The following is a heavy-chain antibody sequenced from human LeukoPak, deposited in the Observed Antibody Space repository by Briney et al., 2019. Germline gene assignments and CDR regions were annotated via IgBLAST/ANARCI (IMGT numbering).Heavy chain of an antibody. Sequence: KTGGSLRLSCAASGFTFGTYSMNWVRQAPGKGLEWVSSISSSSSYIYYADSVKGRFTISRDNAKNSLFLQMSSLRAEDTAVYYCARDAMVRGVLIDYWGQGTLVTVSS. J-gene: IGHJ4*02. CDR2: ISSSSSYI. V-gene: IGHV3-21*01. D-gene: IGHD3-10*01. CDR3: ARDAMVRGVLIDY. CDR1: GFTFGTYS.